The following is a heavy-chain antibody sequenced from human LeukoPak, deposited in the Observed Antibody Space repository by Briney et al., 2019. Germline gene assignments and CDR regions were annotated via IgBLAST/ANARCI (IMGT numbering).Heavy chain of an antibody. Sequence: GGSLKLSCAASGFPFSTYTMNWVRQAPGKGLEWVSSISSSSSHIYYADSVKGRFTISRDNAKNSLYLQMNSLRAEDTAVYYCASAVAGPNRPLDYWGQGTLVTVSS. V-gene: IGHV3-21*01. CDR1: GFPFSTYT. D-gene: IGHD6-19*01. CDR3: ASAVAGPNRPLDY. CDR2: ISSSSSHI. J-gene: IGHJ4*02.